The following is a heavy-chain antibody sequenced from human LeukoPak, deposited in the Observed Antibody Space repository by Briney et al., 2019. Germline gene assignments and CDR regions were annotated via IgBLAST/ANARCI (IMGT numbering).Heavy chain of an antibody. J-gene: IGHJ4*02. Sequence: GGSLRLSCAASGFTFSSYAMSWVRQAPGKGLEWVSAISGSGGSTYYADSVKGRFTISRDNSKNTLYLQMNSLRDEDTAVYYCARGYCSGGSCYSDYWGQGTLVTVSS. CDR3: ARGYCSGGSCYSDY. CDR1: GFTFSSYA. D-gene: IGHD2-15*01. V-gene: IGHV3-23*01. CDR2: ISGSGGST.